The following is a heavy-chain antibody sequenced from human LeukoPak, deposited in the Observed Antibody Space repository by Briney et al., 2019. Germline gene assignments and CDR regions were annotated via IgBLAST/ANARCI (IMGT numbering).Heavy chain of an antibody. D-gene: IGHD6-19*01. CDR3: ARDIAVAGPYYFDY. J-gene: IGHJ4*02. CDR2: ISSSSSTI. Sequence: GGSLRLSYAASGFTFSSYSMNWVRQAPGKGLEWVSYISSSSSTIYYADSVKGRFTISRDNAKNSLYLQMNSLRAEDTAVYYCARDIAVAGPYYFDYWGQGTLVTVSS. CDR1: GFTFSSYS. V-gene: IGHV3-48*01.